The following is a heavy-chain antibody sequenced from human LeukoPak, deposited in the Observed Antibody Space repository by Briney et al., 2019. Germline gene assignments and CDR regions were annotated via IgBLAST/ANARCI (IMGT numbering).Heavy chain of an antibody. Sequence: SEALSLTCTVSGTSVSNYYWNWIRQPPGKRLEWIGYISYSGNTNYNPSLKSRVTISVDTSKNQFSLKLSSVTAADTAVYYCARERRGYTYGDQFDYWGRGTLVTVSS. CDR1: GTSVSNYY. D-gene: IGHD5-18*01. J-gene: IGHJ4*02. CDR3: ARERRGYTYGDQFDY. CDR2: ISYSGNT. V-gene: IGHV4-59*02.